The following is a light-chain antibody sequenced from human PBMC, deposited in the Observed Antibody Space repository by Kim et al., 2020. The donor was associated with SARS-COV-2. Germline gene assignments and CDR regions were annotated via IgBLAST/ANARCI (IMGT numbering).Light chain of an antibody. J-gene: IGLJ3*02. V-gene: IGLV3-25*03. Sequence: VSPGQTARITCSGNTFPKQYAYWYQQKTGQAPVVIIFKDSERPAGIPERFSGSRSGTTVTLTISGVQAEDEADYYCQSADSSFSWVFGGGTKLTVL. CDR1: TFPKQY. CDR3: QSADSSFSWV. CDR2: KDS.